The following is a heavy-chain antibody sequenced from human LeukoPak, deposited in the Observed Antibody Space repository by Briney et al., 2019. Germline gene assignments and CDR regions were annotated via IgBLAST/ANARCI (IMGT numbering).Heavy chain of an antibody. D-gene: IGHD6-13*01. CDR3: AILPRGVGQLYY. V-gene: IGHV1-69*06. CDR2: IIPIFGTA. Sequence: GASVKVSCKASGGTFSSYAISWVRQAPGQGLEWMGGIIPIFGTANYAQKFQGRVTITADKSTSTAYMELSSLRSEDTAVYYCAILPRGVGQLYYWGQGTLVTVSS. J-gene: IGHJ4*02. CDR1: GGTFSSYA.